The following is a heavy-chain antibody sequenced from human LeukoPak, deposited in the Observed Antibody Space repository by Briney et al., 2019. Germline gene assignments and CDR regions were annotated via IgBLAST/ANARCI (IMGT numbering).Heavy chain of an antibody. Sequence: SETLSLTCIVSGGSINYYNWSWIRQPPGKGLEWIGYIYYSGSTNYNPSLRSRGAMSVDTSKNHFSLVLISVTAADAAVFYFARLVSYFDYWGQGALVTVSS. CDR3: ARLVSYFDY. J-gene: IGHJ4*02. CDR2: IYYSGST. V-gene: IGHV4-59*08. D-gene: IGHD2-21*01. CDR1: GGSINYYN.